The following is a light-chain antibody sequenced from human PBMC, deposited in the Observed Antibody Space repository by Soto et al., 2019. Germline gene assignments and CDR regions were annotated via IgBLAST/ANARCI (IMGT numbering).Light chain of an antibody. CDR1: QSVSNDF. J-gene: IGKJ1*01. Sequence: EIVMTQSPATLSVSPGERAALYCRASQSVSNDFLAWYQQKPGQAPRLLIYGASTRATDVPDRFSGSGSGADFTLTISRLEPEDFAVYYCQQYGSSPPRTFGQGTKVDI. CDR2: GAS. V-gene: IGKV3-20*01. CDR3: QQYGSSPPRT.